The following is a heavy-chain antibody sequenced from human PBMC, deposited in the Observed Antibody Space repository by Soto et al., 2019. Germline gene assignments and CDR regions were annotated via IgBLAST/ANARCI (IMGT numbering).Heavy chain of an antibody. CDR1: GASMSDYY. J-gene: IGHJ4*02. CDR2: MHSNGNA. Sequence: SETLSLTGTVSGASMSDYYGTWIRQPPWRGLEWIGFMHSNGNANYSSSLKGRATISVDTYNNPFSLILTSVTAADTAVYYCVRSGHYFEKVICGQGTLVTVCS. D-gene: IGHD3-22*01. CDR3: VRSGHYFEKVI. V-gene: IGHV4-59*01.